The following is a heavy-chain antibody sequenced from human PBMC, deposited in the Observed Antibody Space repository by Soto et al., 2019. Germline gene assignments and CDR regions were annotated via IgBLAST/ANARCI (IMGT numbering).Heavy chain of an antibody. CDR2: ISGSGGST. CDR3: AKDDDSSGYPVYYFAY. CDR1: GFTFSSYA. Sequence: EVQLLESGGGLVQPGGSLRLSCAASGFTFSSYAMSWVRQAPGKGLEWVSAISGSGGSTYYADSVKGRFTISRDNSKNTVYLQMNSLRAEDTAVYYCAKDDDSSGYPVYYFAYWGQGTLVPVSS. V-gene: IGHV3-23*01. D-gene: IGHD3-22*01. J-gene: IGHJ4*02.